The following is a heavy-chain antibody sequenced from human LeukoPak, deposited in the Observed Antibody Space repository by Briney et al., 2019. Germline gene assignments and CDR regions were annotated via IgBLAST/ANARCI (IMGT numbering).Heavy chain of an antibody. CDR2: ISYDGSNK. J-gene: IGHJ4*02. Sequence: ISYDGSNKYYADSVKGRFTISRDNSKNTLYLQMNSLRAEDTAVYYCARGSVYGSGATEIDYWGQGTLVTVSS. D-gene: IGHD3-10*01. V-gene: IGHV3-30-3*01. CDR3: ARGSVYGSGATEIDY.